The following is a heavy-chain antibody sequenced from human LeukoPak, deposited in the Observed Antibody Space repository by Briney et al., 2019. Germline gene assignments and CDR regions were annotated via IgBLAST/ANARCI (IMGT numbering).Heavy chain of an antibody. CDR3: VRLWDSSGFFGY. D-gene: IGHD3-22*01. Sequence: GGSLRLSCVASGFTLSNYWMSWARQAPGKGLEWVANIQKDGSEKHYVAPVEGRFTISRDNAENSLFLQLNSLRVDDAAVYYCVRLWDSSGFFGYWGQGALVTVSS. V-gene: IGHV3-7*01. CDR1: GFTLSNYW. J-gene: IGHJ4*02. CDR2: IQKDGSEK.